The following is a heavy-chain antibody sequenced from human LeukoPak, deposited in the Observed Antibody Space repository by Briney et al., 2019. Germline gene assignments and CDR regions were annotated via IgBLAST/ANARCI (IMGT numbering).Heavy chain of an antibody. J-gene: IGHJ4*02. CDR3: ARDVSSYIDY. V-gene: IGHV4-34*01. CDR1: GGSFSGYY. CDR2: IYHSGGT. D-gene: IGHD3-10*01. Sequence: PSETLSLTCAVYGGSFSGYYWSWIRQPPGKGLEWIGEIYHSGGTCYNPSLKSRVTISVDKSKNQFSLKVSSVTAADTAVYYCARDVSSYIDYWGRGTLVTVSS.